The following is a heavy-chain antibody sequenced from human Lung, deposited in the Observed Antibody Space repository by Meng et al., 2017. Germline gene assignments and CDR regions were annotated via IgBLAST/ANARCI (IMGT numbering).Heavy chain of an antibody. CDR2: INHSGST. CDR1: GVSFSVYY. D-gene: IGHD4-11*01. Sequence: QVLLQQWGAGLLKPSETLSLTCVVSGVSFSVYYWSWIRQPPGKGLEWIGEINHSGSTNYNPSLESRATISVDTSQNNLSLKLSSVTAADSAVYYCARGPTTMAHDFDYWGQGTLVTVFS. J-gene: IGHJ4*02. V-gene: IGHV4-34*01. CDR3: ARGPTTMAHDFDY.